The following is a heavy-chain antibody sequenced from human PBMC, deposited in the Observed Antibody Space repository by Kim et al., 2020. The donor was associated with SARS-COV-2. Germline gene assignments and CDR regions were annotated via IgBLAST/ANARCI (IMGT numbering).Heavy chain of an antibody. CDR1: GYSFTSYW. CDR3: ARHGEYCGGDCYTPDY. J-gene: IGHJ4*02. CDR2: IYPGDSDT. Sequence: GESLKISCKGSGYSFTSYWIGWVRQMPGKGLEWMGIIYPGDSDTRYSPSFQGQVTISADKSISTAYLQWSSLKASDTAMYYCARHGEYCGGDCYTPDYWGQGTLVTVSS. V-gene: IGHV5-51*01. D-gene: IGHD2-21*02.